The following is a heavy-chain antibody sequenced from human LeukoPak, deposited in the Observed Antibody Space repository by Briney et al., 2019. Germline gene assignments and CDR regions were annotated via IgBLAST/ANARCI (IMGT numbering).Heavy chain of an antibody. D-gene: IGHD3-16*01. CDR1: GFTLSRHW. Sequence: GGSLRLSCAASGFTLSRHWMTWVRQAPGKGLEWVAHIKEDGSEKYYVDSVKGRFTISRGNAKNSLYLQMNSLRVEDTAVYYCARVDLRGGRSPWGQGTLVTVSS. CDR3: ARVDLRGGRSP. V-gene: IGHV3-7*01. J-gene: IGHJ5*02. CDR2: IKEDGSEK.